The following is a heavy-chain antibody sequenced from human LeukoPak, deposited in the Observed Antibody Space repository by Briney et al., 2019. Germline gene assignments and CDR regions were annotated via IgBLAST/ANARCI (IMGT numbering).Heavy chain of an antibody. CDR3: AKEYSGYDFDY. V-gene: IGHV3-23*01. D-gene: IGHD5-12*01. J-gene: IGHJ4*02. CDR1: GFTFDNYA. CDR2: INEDGHRT. Sequence: GGSLRLSCAASGFTFDNYAMSWVRQAPGTGLEWVSAINEDGHRTYYAGSATGRFTISRGNSKSTLFLQMDSLRAEDTALYYCAKEYSGYDFDYWGQGTLVTVSS.